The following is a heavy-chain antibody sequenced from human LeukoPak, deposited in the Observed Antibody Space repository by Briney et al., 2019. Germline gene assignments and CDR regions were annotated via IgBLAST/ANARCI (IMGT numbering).Heavy chain of an antibody. Sequence: PSETLSLTCAVYGGSFSGYYWSWIRQPPGKGLEWIGEINHSGSTNYNPALKSRGTISVGTSTKQSSQKLIYVTGADTTAYYYWRFRRYYGSGSYYTPSLDYWGQGNLVTVSS. D-gene: IGHD3-10*01. CDR2: INHSGST. CDR1: GGSFSGYY. J-gene: IGHJ4*02. CDR3: WRFRRYYGSGSYYTPSLDY. V-gene: IGHV4-34*01.